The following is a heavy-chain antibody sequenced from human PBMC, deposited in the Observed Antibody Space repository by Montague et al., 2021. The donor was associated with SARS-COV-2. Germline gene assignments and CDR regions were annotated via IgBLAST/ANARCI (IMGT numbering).Heavy chain of an antibody. CDR2: IDWDDDK. J-gene: IGHJ4*02. D-gene: IGHD3-9*01. CDR3: ARIPYDILTGYYSGFDY. Sequence: PALVKPTQTLTLTCTFSGFSLSTSGMCVSWIRQPPGKALEWLALIDWDDDKYYSTPLKTRLTISKDTSKNQVVLTMTNMDPVDTATYYCARIPYDILTGYYSGFDYWGQGTLVTVSS. V-gene: IGHV2-70*01. CDR1: GFSLSTSGMC.